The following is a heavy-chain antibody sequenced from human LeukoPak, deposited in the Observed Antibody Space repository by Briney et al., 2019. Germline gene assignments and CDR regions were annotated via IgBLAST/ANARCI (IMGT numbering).Heavy chain of an antibody. CDR3: ARVVVMLRSNRDY. V-gene: IGHV1-2*06. CDR2: INPNSGGT. D-gene: IGHD2-21*01. J-gene: IGHJ4*02. CDR1: GYTFTGYY. Sequence: ASVKVSCKASGYTFTGYYMHWVRQAPGQGLEWMGRINPNSGGTNYAQKFQGRVTMTRDTSISTAYMELSRLRSDDTAVYYCARVVVMLRSNRDYWGQGTLVTVFS.